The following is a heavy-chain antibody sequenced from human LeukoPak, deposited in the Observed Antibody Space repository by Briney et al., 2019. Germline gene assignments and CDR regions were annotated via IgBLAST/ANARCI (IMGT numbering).Heavy chain of an antibody. V-gene: IGHV3-30*18. CDR3: AKDLLITGKLDY. CDR1: GFTFSSYG. J-gene: IGHJ4*02. CDR2: ISYDGSNK. Sequence: GGSLRLSCAASGFTFSSYGMHWVRQAPGKGLEWVAVISYDGSNKYYADSVKGRFTISRDNSKNTLYLQMNSLRAGDTAVYYCAKDLLITGKLDYWGQGTLVTVSS. D-gene: IGHD1-20*01.